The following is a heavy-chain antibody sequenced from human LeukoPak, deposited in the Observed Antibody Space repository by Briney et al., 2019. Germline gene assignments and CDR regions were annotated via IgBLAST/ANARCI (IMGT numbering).Heavy chain of an antibody. CDR1: GYSISSGYY. CDR3: ARYIVSYPHDAFDI. D-gene: IGHD1-26*01. Sequence: SETLSLTCTVSGYSISSGYYWGWIRPPPGKGLEWIGSIYHSGSTSYNPSLKSRVTISVDTSKKQFSLKLSSVTAADTASYYCARYIVSYPHDAFDIWGQGTMVTVSS. CDR2: IYHSGST. V-gene: IGHV4-38-2*02. J-gene: IGHJ3*02.